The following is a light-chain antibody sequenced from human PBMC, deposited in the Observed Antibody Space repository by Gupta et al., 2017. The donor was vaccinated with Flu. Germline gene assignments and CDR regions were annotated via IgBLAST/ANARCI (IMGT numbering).Light chain of an antibody. J-gene: IGLJ2*01. Sequence: QPALTQPPSVSGSPGQSITISSPGTSSDVGGYNYVSWYQQHPGKVPKLMIYGVSNRPSGVSSRFSGSKSGNTASLTISGLRADDEADYYCSSHTSDRSVVFGGGTKLTVL. CDR3: SSHTSDRSVV. V-gene: IGLV2-14*01. CDR2: GVS. CDR1: SSDVGGYNY.